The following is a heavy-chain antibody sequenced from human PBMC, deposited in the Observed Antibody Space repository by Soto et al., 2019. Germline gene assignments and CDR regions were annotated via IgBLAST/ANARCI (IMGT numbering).Heavy chain of an antibody. CDR3: ADLGSSSWSTNYDFDY. D-gene: IGHD3-10*01. CDR2: ITDSGDDT. CDR1: GFTFNNYD. Sequence: EVQLLESGGGLVQPGGSLRLSCAASGFTFNNYDMGWVRQAPGKGLEWVSAITDSGDDTYYIDSVKGRFTISRDKSKSTLFLEMIGLRPEDPAIYSCADLGSSSWSTNYDFDYWGQGTLVTVSS. V-gene: IGHV3-23*01. J-gene: IGHJ4*02.